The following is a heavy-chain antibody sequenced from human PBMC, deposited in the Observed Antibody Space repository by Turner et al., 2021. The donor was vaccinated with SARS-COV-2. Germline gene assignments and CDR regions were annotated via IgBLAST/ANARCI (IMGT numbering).Heavy chain of an antibody. CDR3: AGEVVVLTTTHYGMDV. CDR2: IYYSGST. Sequence: QLQLQESGPGLVKPSETLSLTCTVSGGSISSSSYYWGWIRQPPGKGLAWIGSIYYSGSTYYNPALKSRVTISVDTSKNQFSLKLRTVTAADTAVYYCAGEVVVLTTTHYGMDVWGQGTTVTVSS. V-gene: IGHV4-39*01. J-gene: IGHJ6*02. CDR1: GGSISSSSYY. D-gene: IGHD1-26*01.